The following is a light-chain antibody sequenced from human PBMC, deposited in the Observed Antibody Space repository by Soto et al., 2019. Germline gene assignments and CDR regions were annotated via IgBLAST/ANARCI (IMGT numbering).Light chain of an antibody. J-gene: IGKJ1*01. CDR3: QQDRIWLRT. V-gene: IGKV3-15*01. Sequence: EIVKTKALATLSSSTLERADLSCRASQSVDSNLAWYQQRAGQAPRLLVYGASTKATDMPGRFSGRGSGTEFTLSINYLQSGDFAVYYCQQDRIWLRTVGQGTMVDI. CDR1: QSVDSN. CDR2: GAS.